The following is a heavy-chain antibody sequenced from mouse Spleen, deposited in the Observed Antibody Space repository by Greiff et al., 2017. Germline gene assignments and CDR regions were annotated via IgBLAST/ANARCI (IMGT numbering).Heavy chain of an antibody. Sequence: EVQGVESGGGLVKPGGSLKLSCAASGFTFSSYTMSWVRQTPEKRLEWVATISGGGGNTYYPDSVKGRFTISRDNAKNTLYLQMSSLRSEDTALYYCARHPYYYGSSWFDYWGQGTTLTVSS. CDR2: ISGGGGNT. V-gene: IGHV5-9*01. CDR1: GFTFSSYT. CDR3: ARHPYYYGSSWFDY. J-gene: IGHJ2*01. D-gene: IGHD1-1*01.